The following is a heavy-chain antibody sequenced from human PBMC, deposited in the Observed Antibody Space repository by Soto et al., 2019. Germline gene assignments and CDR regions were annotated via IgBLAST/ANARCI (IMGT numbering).Heavy chain of an antibody. CDR2: IYSGGST. CDR1: GFTVSSHY. Sequence: EVQLVESGGGLIQPGGSLRLSCAASGFTVSSHYMSWVRQAPGKGLEWVSVIYSGGSTYYADSVKGRFTISRDNSKNTVHLQMNSLRAEDTAVYYCAREWALPNYYGMDVWGQGTTVSVSS. CDR3: AREWALPNYYGMDV. D-gene: IGHD1-26*01. V-gene: IGHV3-53*01. J-gene: IGHJ6*02.